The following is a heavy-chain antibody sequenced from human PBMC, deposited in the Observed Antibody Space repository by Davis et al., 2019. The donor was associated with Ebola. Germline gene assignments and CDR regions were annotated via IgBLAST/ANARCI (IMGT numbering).Heavy chain of an antibody. CDR3: ARDMGWLQVRAFDI. CDR2: IYHSGST. D-gene: IGHD5-24*01. Sequence: MPSETLSLTCRVSGGPININYWSWFRQPPGKGLEWIGEIYHSGSTYYNPSLKSRVTISVDRSKNQFSLKLSSVTAADTAVYYCARDMGWLQVRAFDIWGQGTMVTVSS. CDR1: GGPININY. V-gene: IGHV4-4*02. J-gene: IGHJ3*02.